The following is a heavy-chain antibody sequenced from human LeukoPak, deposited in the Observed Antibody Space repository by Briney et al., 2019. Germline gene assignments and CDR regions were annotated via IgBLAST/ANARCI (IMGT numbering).Heavy chain of an antibody. V-gene: IGHV6-1*01. CDR1: GDSFSSTDAA. D-gene: IGHD2-8*01. Sequence: SQTLSLTCAISGDSFSSTDAAWNWIKQSPSRGLGWLGRTYYRSKWYSEYTISLKGRITINPDTSKNHFSLQLNSVTPEDTAIYYCTRAQWRAFDSWGQGTLVTVSS. CDR2: TYYRSKWYS. J-gene: IGHJ4*02. CDR3: TRAQWRAFDS.